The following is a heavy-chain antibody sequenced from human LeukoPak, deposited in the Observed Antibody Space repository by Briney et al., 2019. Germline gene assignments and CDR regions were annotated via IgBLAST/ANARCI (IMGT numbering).Heavy chain of an antibody. CDR2: IHQSGST. Sequence: SETLSLTCTVSGGSISSGGYSWSWIRQPPGKGLEWVGYIHQSGSTNYNPSLKSRVTISIDRSKDQFYLKLSSVTAADMAVYYCARGDWYFDLWGRGTPVAVSS. J-gene: IGHJ2*01. D-gene: IGHD1-26*01. CDR3: ARGDWYFDL. V-gene: IGHV4-30-2*01. CDR1: GGSISSGGYS.